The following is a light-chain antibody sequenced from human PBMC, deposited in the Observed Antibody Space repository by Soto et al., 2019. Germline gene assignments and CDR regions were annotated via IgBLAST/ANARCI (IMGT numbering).Light chain of an antibody. V-gene: IGLV1-44*01. Sequence: QSVLTQPPSASGAPGQTVTISCSGDASYIAGHSFNWYYQLPGSAPKLLIFDNNQRPSGVPARFSGSRSGTAAFLAISGLQSEDEADYYCATWSDTLTGYVFGSGTKLTVL. CDR2: DNN. J-gene: IGLJ1*01. CDR3: ATWSDTLTGYV. CDR1: ASYIAGHS.